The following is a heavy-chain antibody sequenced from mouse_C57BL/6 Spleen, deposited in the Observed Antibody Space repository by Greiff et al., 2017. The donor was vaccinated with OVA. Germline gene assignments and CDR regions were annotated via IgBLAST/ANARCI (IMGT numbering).Heavy chain of an antibody. CDR2: INPNNGGT. CDR3: ARDDYDEYYFDD. J-gene: IGHJ2*01. D-gene: IGHD2-4*01. V-gene: IGHV1-26*01. CDR1: GYTFTDYY. Sequence: EVQLQQSGPELVKPGASVKISCKASGYTFTDYYMNWVKQSHGKSLEWIGDINPNNGGTSYNQKFKGKATLTVDKSSSTAYMELRSLTSEDSAVYYCARDDYDEYYFDDWGQGTTLTVSS.